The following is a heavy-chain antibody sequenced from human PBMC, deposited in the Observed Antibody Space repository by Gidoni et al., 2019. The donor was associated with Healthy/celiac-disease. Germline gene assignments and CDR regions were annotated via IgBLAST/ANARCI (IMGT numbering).Heavy chain of an antibody. J-gene: IGHJ4*02. CDR1: GITFSSYA. Sequence: EVQLVESGGGLVQPGGSLRLSLAASGITFSSYAMGWVRQAPGKGLEWVSAISGSGGSTYYADSVKGRFTISRDTSKNTLYLQMNSLRAEGTAVYYCAKTDNSSSLGYWGQGTLVTVSS. V-gene: IGHV3-23*04. CDR2: ISGSGGST. CDR3: AKTDNSSSLGY. D-gene: IGHD6-6*01.